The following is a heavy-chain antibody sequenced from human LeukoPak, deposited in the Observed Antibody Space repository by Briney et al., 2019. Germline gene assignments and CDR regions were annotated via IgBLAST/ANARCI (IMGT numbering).Heavy chain of an antibody. CDR3: AKVIYDFWSGYHSFDY. Sequence: GGSLRLSCAASGFTFSSYAMSWVRQAPGKGLEWVSAISGSGGSTYYADSVKGRFTISRDNSKNTLYLQMNSLRAEDTAVYYCAKVIYDFWSGYHSFDYWGQGTLVTVSS. CDR2: ISGSGGST. D-gene: IGHD3-3*01. J-gene: IGHJ4*02. V-gene: IGHV3-23*01. CDR1: GFTFSSYA.